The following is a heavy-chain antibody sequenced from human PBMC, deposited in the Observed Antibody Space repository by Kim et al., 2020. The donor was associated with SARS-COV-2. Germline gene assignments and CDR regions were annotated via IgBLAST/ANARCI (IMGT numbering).Heavy chain of an antibody. Sequence: SETLSLTCTVSGGSISSSSYYWGWIRQPPGKGLEWIGSIYYSGSTYYNPSLKSRVTISVDTSKNQFSLKLSSVTAADTAMYYCATETVDTAMVTWGDYG. CDR3: ATETVDTAMVTWGDYG. J-gene: IGHJ6*01. CDR2: IYYSGST. V-gene: IGHV4-39*02. CDR1: GGSISSSSYY. D-gene: IGHD5-18*01.